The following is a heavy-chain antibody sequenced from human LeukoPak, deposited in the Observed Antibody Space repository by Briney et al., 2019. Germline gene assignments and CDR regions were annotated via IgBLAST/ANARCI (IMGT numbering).Heavy chain of an antibody. D-gene: IGHD2-2*01. CDR3: ARHHFGCSSTSCYNDY. CDR2: IYPGDSDT. Sequence: PGESLEISCKGSGYSFTSYWIGWVRQMPGKGLEWMGIIYPGDSDTRYSPSFHGQVTISADKSISTAYLQWSSLKASDTAMYYCARHHFGCSSTSCYNDYWGQGTLVTVSS. J-gene: IGHJ4*02. V-gene: IGHV5-51*01. CDR1: GYSFTSYW.